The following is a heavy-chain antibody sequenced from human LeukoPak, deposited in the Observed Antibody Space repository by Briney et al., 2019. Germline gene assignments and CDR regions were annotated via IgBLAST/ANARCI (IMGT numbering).Heavy chain of an antibody. V-gene: IGHV3-48*02. D-gene: IGHD3-9*01. CDR1: GFSFTDYL. J-gene: IGHJ4*02. CDR2: IRTSAEGANYA. Sequence: GGSLRLSCSTSGFSFTDYLMNWVRQAPGKGLEWVSNIRTSAEGANYAYYADSVKGRVTISRDDAKNTLYLHMNSLRDDDTAVFYCASDQRYAFDYWGQGILVTVSS. CDR3: ASDQRYAFDY.